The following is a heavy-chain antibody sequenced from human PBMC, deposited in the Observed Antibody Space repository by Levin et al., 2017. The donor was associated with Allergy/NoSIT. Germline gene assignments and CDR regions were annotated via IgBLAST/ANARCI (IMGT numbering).Heavy chain of an antibody. CDR2: ISSSGSTI. CDR1: GFTFSSYE. D-gene: IGHD3-22*01. Sequence: GGSLRLSCAASGFTFSSYEMNWVRQAPGKGLEWVSYISSSGSTIYYADSVKGRFTISRDNAKNSLYLQMNSLRAEDTGVYYCARVHDSSGYPSLLFDYWGQGTLVTVSS. J-gene: IGHJ4*02. CDR3: ARVHDSSGYPSLLFDY. V-gene: IGHV3-48*03.